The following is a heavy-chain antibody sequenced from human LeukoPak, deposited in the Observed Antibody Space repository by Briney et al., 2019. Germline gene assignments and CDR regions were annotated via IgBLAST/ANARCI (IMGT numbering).Heavy chain of an antibody. V-gene: IGHV4-39*07. CDR2: IYYSGST. CDR1: GGSISSSSYY. D-gene: IGHD2-2*01. CDR3: AKLGYCSSTSCYDY. J-gene: IGHJ4*02. Sequence: SETLSLTCSVSGGSISSSSYYWGWIRQPPGKGLEWIGSIYYSGSTYYNPSLKSRVTISVDTSKNQFSLKLSSVTAADTAVYYCAKLGYCSSTSCYDYWGQGTLVTVSS.